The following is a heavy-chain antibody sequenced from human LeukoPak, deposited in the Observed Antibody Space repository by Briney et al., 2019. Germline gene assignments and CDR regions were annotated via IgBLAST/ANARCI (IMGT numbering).Heavy chain of an antibody. CDR2: IIPILGIA. Sequence: SVKVSCKASGGTFSSYAISWVRQAPGQGLVWMGRIIPILGIANYAQKFQGRVTITADKSTSTAYMELSSLRSEDTAVYYCARSSSSWFLYFDYWGQGTLVTVSS. V-gene: IGHV1-69*04. CDR1: GGTFSSYA. J-gene: IGHJ4*02. CDR3: ARSSSSWFLYFDY. D-gene: IGHD6-13*01.